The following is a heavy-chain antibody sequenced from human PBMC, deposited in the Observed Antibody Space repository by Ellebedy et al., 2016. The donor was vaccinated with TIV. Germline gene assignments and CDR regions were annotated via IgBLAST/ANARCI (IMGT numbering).Heavy chain of an antibody. CDR1: GFTFSDAW. CDR3: ARGLSDYGDFKLDS. CDR2: IKRKSDGGTT. J-gene: IGHJ4*02. V-gene: IGHV3-15*07. D-gene: IGHD4-17*01. Sequence: GESLKISCVASGFTFSDAWMNWVRQAPGKGLEWVARIKRKSDGGTTDYGAPVKGRFTISRDNGKNSLSLQMNNVRAEDTALYFCARGLSDYGDFKLDSWGQGTLVTVSS.